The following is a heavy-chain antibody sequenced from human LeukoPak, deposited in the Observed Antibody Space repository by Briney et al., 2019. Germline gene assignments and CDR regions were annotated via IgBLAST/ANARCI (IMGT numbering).Heavy chain of an antibody. J-gene: IGHJ4*02. Sequence: PSETLSLTCTVSGGSISSGGYYWSWIRQHPGKGLEWIGYIYYSGSTYYNPSLKSRVTISVDTSKNRFSLTLSSVTTADTAFYYCARVGSSNTHYDYWGSGTLVTVSS. CDR1: GGSISSGGYY. CDR2: IYYSGST. CDR3: ARVGSSNTHYDY. V-gene: IGHV4-31*03. D-gene: IGHD2-15*01.